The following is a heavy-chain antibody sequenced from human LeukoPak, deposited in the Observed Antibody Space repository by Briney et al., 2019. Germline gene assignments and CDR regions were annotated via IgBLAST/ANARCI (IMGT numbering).Heavy chain of an antibody. D-gene: IGHD5-12*01. V-gene: IGHV4-59*01. CDR3: AVGRGYSGLDY. J-gene: IGHJ4*02. CDR1: GGSISSYY. CDR2: IYYSGST. Sequence: ASETLSLTCTVSGGSISSYYWSWVRQPPGKGLEWIGYIYYSGSTNYNPSLKSRVTISVDTSKNQFSLKLNSVTAADTAVYYCAVGRGYSGLDYWGQGTLVTVSS.